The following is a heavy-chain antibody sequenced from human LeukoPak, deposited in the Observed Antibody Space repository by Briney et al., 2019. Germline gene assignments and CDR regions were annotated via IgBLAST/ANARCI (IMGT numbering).Heavy chain of an antibody. D-gene: IGHD4-17*01. CDR1: GFTFSSYW. J-gene: IGHJ5*02. Sequence: GGSLRPSCAASGFTFSSYWMSWVRQAPGKGLEWVANIKQDGSEKYYVDSVKGRFTISRDNAKNSLYLQMDSLRAEDTAVYYCASSGVKSVTTHGPWGQGTLVTVSS. CDR2: IKQDGSEK. V-gene: IGHV3-7*01. CDR3: ASSGVKSVTTHGP.